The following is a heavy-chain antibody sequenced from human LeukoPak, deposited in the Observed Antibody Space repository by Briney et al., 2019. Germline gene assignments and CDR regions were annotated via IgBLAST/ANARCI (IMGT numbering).Heavy chain of an antibody. J-gene: IGHJ4*02. V-gene: IGHV1-69*04. CDR2: IIPILGMA. CDR1: GGTFSSYA. Sequence: SVKVSCKASGGTFSSYAISWVRQAPGQGLEWMGRIIPILGMANYAQKFQGRVTITPDQSTSTAYMELSSLKSEDTAVYYGAITAYGSGSYVDYWGQGTLVTVSS. D-gene: IGHD3-10*01. CDR3: AITAYGSGSYVDY.